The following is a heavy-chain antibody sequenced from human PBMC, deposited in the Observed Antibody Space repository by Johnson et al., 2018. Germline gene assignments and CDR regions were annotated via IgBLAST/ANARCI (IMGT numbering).Heavy chain of an antibody. CDR3: ARVGKGPYYDIWTGYYQDYYYYYMDV. CDR2: IYSSGST. Sequence: QVQLQESGPGLVKPSETLSLTCTVSGGSISSSSYYWGWIRQPPGKGLEWIGSIYSSGSTYYNPSLKSRVTISVDTSKNQFSLKRRSVTAADTAVYYGARVGKGPYYDIWTGYYQDYYYYYMDVWGKGTTVTVSS. V-gene: IGHV4-39*07. D-gene: IGHD3-9*01. CDR1: GGSISSSSYY. J-gene: IGHJ6*03.